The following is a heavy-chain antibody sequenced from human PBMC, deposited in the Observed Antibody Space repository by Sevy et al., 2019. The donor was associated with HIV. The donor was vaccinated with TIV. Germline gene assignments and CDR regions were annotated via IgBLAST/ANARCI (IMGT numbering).Heavy chain of an antibody. CDR2: MSPKTGNT. CDR3: ASGGNGDFWSYEYYYYGMDV. V-gene: IGHV1-8*02. J-gene: IGHJ6*02. D-gene: IGHD3-3*01. CDR1: GDTFTTYD. Sequence: ASVKVSCKASGDTFTTYDINWVRQAPGQGLEWMGWMSPKTGNTGYAQKFQGRVTMTRDTSISTAYMELGSLRSEDTAGYYCASGGNGDFWSYEYYYYGMDVWGQGTTVTVSS.